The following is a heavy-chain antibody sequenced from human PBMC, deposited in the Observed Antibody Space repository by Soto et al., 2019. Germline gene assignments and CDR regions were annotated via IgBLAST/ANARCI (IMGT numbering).Heavy chain of an antibody. Sequence: ASVKVSCKVSGYTLTELSMHWVRQAPGKGLEWMGGFDPEDGETIYAQKFQGRVTMTEDTSTDTAYMELSSLRSEDTAVYYCATEFPYCSGGSCYGRRRLGAFDIWGQGTMVTVSS. V-gene: IGHV1-24*01. CDR1: GYTLTELS. CDR2: FDPEDGET. D-gene: IGHD2-15*01. CDR3: ATEFPYCSGGSCYGRRRLGAFDI. J-gene: IGHJ3*02.